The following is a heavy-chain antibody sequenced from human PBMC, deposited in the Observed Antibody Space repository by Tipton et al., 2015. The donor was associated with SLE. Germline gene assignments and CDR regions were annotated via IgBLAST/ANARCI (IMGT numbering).Heavy chain of an antibody. Sequence: TLSLTCTVSGGSISSSSYYWSWTRQPPGKGLEWIGEINHSGSTNYNPSLKSRVTISVDTSKNQFSLKLSSVTAADTAVYYCARGGGYSYDLDYWGQGTLVTVSS. V-gene: IGHV4-39*07. D-gene: IGHD5-18*01. J-gene: IGHJ4*02. CDR1: GGSISSSSYY. CDR2: INHSGST. CDR3: ARGGGYSYDLDY.